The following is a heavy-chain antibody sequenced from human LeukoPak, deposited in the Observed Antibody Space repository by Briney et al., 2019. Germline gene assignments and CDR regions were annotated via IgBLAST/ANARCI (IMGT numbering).Heavy chain of an antibody. CDR2: ISSSGGST. CDR1: GLTFSSYA. D-gene: IGHD6-19*01. Sequence: PGGSLRLSCAASGLTFSSYAMSWVRQAPGKGLECVSSISSSGGSTYYADSVKGRCTISRDNSQNTLYLQMNSLRAEDTAVYYCAKDRSGGGDYYFGMDVWGPGTAVTVSS. V-gene: IGHV3-23*01. J-gene: IGHJ6*02. CDR3: AKDRSGGGDYYFGMDV.